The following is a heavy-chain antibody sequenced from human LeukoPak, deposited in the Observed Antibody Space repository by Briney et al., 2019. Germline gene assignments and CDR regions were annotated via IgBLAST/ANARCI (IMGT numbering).Heavy chain of an antibody. CDR1: GYTFTGYY. CDR3: ARDRRIGSGLRIGWFDP. CDR2: INPNSGGT. J-gene: IGHJ5*02. D-gene: IGHD6-19*01. Sequence: GASVKVSCKASGYTFTGYYMHWVRRAPGQGLEWMGWINPNSGGTNYAQKFQGRVTMTRDTSISTAYMELSRLRSGDTAVYYCARDRRIGSGLRIGWFDPWGQGTLVTVSS. V-gene: IGHV1-2*02.